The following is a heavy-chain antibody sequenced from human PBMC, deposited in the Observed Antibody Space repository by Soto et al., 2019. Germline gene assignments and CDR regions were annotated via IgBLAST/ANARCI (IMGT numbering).Heavy chain of an antibody. CDR2: IIPIFGTA. Sequence: QVQLVQSGAEVKKPGSSVKVSCKASGGTFSSYAISWVRQAPGQGLEWMGGIIPIFGTANYAQKFQGRVTITADESTSTAYMELGSRRSEDTAVYYCARPRYCSSTSCYMYYYYYGMDVWGQGTTVTVSS. J-gene: IGHJ6*02. CDR1: GGTFSSYA. CDR3: ARPRYCSSTSCYMYYYYYGMDV. D-gene: IGHD2-2*02. V-gene: IGHV1-69*01.